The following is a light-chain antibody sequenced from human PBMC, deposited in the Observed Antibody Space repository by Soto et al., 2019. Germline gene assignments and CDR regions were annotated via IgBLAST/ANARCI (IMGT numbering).Light chain of an antibody. Sequence: QSVLTQPPSVSGAPGQRVTISCTGSSSNIGAGYDVHWYQQLPGTAPKLLIYGNTNRPSGVPDRFSGSKSGASASLAITDLQAEDEADYYCQSYDSSLSGVVFGGGTMLTVL. CDR2: GNT. V-gene: IGLV1-40*01. CDR3: QSYDSSLSGVV. J-gene: IGLJ3*02. CDR1: SSNIGAGYD.